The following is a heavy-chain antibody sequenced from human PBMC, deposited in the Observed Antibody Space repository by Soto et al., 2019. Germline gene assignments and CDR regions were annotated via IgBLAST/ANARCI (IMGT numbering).Heavy chain of an antibody. D-gene: IGHD6-19*01. CDR3: ARGYSSGPDY. Sequence: EVQLVESGGGVVQPGGSLRLSCAASGFTFSDHWMHWVRQVPGKGLVWVARINSDGSTTTYADSVKGRFTISRANARNTLYLHMDSLRAGDTDLYYCARGYSSGPDYWGQGTLVTVSS. CDR2: INSDGSTT. CDR1: GFTFSDHW. V-gene: IGHV3-74*01. J-gene: IGHJ4*02.